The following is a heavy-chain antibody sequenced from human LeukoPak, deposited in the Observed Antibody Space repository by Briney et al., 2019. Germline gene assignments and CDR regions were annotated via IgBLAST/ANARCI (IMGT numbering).Heavy chain of an antibody. V-gene: IGHV3-48*03. CDR1: GFTFSSYE. Sequence: GGSLRLSCAASGFTFSSYEMNWVRQAPGKGLEWVSYISSSGSTIYYADSVKGRFTISRDNAKNSLYLQMNSLRAGDTAVYYCARLRGPMVRGDRWGQGTLVTVSS. CDR2: ISSSGSTI. CDR3: ARLRGPMVRGDR. D-gene: IGHD3-10*01. J-gene: IGHJ4*02.